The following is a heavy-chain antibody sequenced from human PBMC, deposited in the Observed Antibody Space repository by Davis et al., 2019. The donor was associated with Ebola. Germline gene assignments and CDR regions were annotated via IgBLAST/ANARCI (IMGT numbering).Heavy chain of an antibody. CDR3: ARPYIPAAIGWWYFDL. CDR2: IYYSGST. D-gene: IGHD2-2*01. V-gene: IGHV4-39*01. J-gene: IGHJ2*01. Sequence: GSLRLSCTVSGGSISSSSYYWGWIRQPPGKGLEWIGSIYYSGSTYYNPSLKRRVTISVDTSKNQFSLKLSSVTAADTAVYYCARPYIPAAIGWWYFDLWGRGTLVTVSS. CDR1: GGSISSSSYY.